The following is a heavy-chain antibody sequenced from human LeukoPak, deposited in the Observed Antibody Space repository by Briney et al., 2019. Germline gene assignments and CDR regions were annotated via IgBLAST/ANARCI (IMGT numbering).Heavy chain of an antibody. V-gene: IGHV3-23*01. Sequence: GGSLRLSCAASGFTFSDYAMSWVRQAPGKGLEWVSVISGSGGSTYYADSVKGRFTISRDNSKNTLNLQMNSLRVEDMAVYYCAKDAITMVRGVIYIDYWGQGTLVTVSS. CDR1: GFTFSDYA. CDR2: ISGSGGST. D-gene: IGHD3-10*01. J-gene: IGHJ4*02. CDR3: AKDAITMVRGVIYIDY.